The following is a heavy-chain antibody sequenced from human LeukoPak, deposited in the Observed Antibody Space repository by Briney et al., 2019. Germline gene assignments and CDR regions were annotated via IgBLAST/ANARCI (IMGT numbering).Heavy chain of an antibody. CDR3: AKAITMVRGVIDPFDY. CDR2: ISGSGGST. Sequence: GGSLRLSCAASGFXFSSYAISWVRQAPGKGLEWVSAISGSGGSTYYADSVKGRFTISRDNSKNTLYLQMNSLRAEDTAVYYCAKAITMVRGVIDPFDYWGQGTLVTVSS. V-gene: IGHV3-23*01. D-gene: IGHD3-10*01. J-gene: IGHJ4*02. CDR1: GFXFSSYA.